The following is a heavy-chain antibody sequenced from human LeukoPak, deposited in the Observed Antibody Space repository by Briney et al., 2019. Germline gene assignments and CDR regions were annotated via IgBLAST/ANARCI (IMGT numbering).Heavy chain of an antibody. Sequence: PGGSLRLSCAASGFTFSDFAMSWVRQAPGEGLEWVSGISSSGGGTFYTDSVKGRFSISRDHSKNTLFLQMDRLTAEDTAVYYCAKDAVSRDFPYYFDYWGQGVLVTVSS. CDR3: AKDAVSRDFPYYFDY. CDR2: ISSSGGGT. V-gene: IGHV3-23*01. CDR1: GFTFSDFA. D-gene: IGHD2/OR15-2a*01. J-gene: IGHJ4*02.